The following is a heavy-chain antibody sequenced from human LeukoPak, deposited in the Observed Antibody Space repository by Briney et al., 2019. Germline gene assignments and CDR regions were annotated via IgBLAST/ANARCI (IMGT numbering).Heavy chain of an antibody. V-gene: IGHV3-48*03. J-gene: IGHJ4*02. Sequence: GGSLRLSCAASGFTFRSYEMSWVRQAPGKGLQWVSYINRSGDTKHYADSVRGRFTVSRDNAKNSLYLQMNSLRDEDTAAYYCVRGTTTNYFDYWGQETLVTVSS. CDR2: INRSGDTK. CDR3: VRGTTTNYFDY. CDR1: GFTFRSYE. D-gene: IGHD4-17*01.